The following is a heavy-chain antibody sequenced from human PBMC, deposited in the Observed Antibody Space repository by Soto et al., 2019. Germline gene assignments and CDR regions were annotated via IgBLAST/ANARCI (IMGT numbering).Heavy chain of an antibody. D-gene: IGHD3-16*01. CDR1: GFTFDTYS. CDR2: ISTSTSTV. Sequence: GGSLRLSCAASGFTFDTYSMNWVRQAPGKGLEWVSYISTSTSTVYYADSVKGRFTISGDIAKNSLLLQMNSLRAEDSAVYYCARVRGNRSYYFYYLDLWGTGTTVTVSS. J-gene: IGHJ6*03. V-gene: IGHV3-48*01. CDR3: ARVRGNRSYYFYYLDL.